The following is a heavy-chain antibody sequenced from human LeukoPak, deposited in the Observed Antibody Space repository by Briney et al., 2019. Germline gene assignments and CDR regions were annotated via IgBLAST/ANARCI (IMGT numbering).Heavy chain of an antibody. J-gene: IGHJ4*02. Sequence: GGSLRLSCAASGFTFSSYGIHWVRQAPGKGLEWVAFISYDGSNKHHADSVKGRFTISRDNSKNTLYLQMNSLRAEDTAVYYCAKGGYFDRSYPLDWGQGTLVTVSS. V-gene: IGHV3-30*18. CDR2: ISYDGSNK. CDR1: GFTFSSYG. CDR3: AKGGYFDRSYPLD. D-gene: IGHD3-9*01.